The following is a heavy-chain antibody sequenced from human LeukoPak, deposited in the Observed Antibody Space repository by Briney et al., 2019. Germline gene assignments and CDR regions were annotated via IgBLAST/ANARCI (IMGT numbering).Heavy chain of an antibody. V-gene: IGHV1-69*06. CDR1: GGTFSSYA. Sequence: AVTVSCTASGGTFSSYAISWVRQAPGQGLEWMGGIILIFGTANYAQKFQGRVTITADKSTSTAYMELSSLRSEDTAVYYCARGKNWNDLTFDYWGQGTLVTVSS. D-gene: IGHD1-1*01. CDR3: ARGKNWNDLTFDY. J-gene: IGHJ4*02. CDR2: IILIFGTA.